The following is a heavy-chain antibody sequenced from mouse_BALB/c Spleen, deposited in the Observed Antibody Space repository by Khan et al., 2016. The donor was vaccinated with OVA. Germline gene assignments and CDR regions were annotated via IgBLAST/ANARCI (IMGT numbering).Heavy chain of an antibody. V-gene: IGHV3-2*02. J-gene: IGHJ2*02. D-gene: IGHD1-1*01. CDR1: GYSITSDYA. Sequence: EVQLQESGPGQVKPSQSLSLTCTVTGYSITSDYAWNWIRQFPGNKLEWMGFISYSGNTKYNPSLKSRFSITRDTSKNQFFLQLNSVTTEDTATYYCARVYGGDFDYWGQGTSLTVSS. CDR2: ISYSGNT. CDR3: ARVYGGDFDY.